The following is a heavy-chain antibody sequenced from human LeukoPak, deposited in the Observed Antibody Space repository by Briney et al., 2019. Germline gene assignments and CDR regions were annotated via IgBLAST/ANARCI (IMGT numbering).Heavy chain of an antibody. D-gene: IGHD6-6*01. CDR3: TRQYSVSSTDY. V-gene: IGHV4-59*08. CDR2: IYHSGST. Sequence: SETLSLTCTVSGGSISSYYWDWIRQPPGKGLEWIGSIYHSGSTYYNPSLKGRVTISVDTSMNQFSLKLSSVTAADTAVYYCTRQYSVSSTDYWGQGTLVTVSS. J-gene: IGHJ4*02. CDR1: GGSISSYY.